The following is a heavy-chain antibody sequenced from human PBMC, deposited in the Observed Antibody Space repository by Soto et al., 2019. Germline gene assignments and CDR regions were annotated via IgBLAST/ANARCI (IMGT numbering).Heavy chain of an antibody. Sequence: EVQLLESGGGLVQPGGSLRLSCAASGFTFSSYAMSWVRQAPGKGLEWVSAISGSGGSTYYADSVKGRFTISRDNSKNTLYLQMNSLRADDTAVYYCARDYSEAPYYDFWSGFDPWGQGTLVTVSS. V-gene: IGHV3-23*01. CDR3: ARDYSEAPYYDFWSGFDP. CDR2: ISGSGGST. D-gene: IGHD3-3*01. CDR1: GFTFSSYA. J-gene: IGHJ5*02.